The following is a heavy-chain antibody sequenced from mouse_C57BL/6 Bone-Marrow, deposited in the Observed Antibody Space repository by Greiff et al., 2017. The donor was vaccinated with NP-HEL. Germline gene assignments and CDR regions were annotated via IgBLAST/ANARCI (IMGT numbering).Heavy chain of an antibody. D-gene: IGHD2-3*01. CDR2: INPYNGGT. Sequence: EVKLQESGPVLVKPGASVKMSCKASGYTFTDYYMNWVKQSHGKSLEWIGVINPYNGGTSYNQKFKGKATLTVDKSSSTAYMELNSLTSEDSAVYYCAREGVYDGYYDWGQGTTLTVSS. J-gene: IGHJ2*01. CDR1: GYTFTDYY. V-gene: IGHV1-19*01. CDR3: AREGVYDGYYD.